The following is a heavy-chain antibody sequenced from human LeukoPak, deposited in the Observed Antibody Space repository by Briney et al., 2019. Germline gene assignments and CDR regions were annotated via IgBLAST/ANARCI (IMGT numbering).Heavy chain of an antibody. J-gene: IGHJ5*02. CDR3: AIKPPSGWFGTGWLDP. CDR1: GGSISSSGYY. CDR2: IYSSGST. V-gene: IGHV4-39*07. Sequence: SETLSLTCTVSGGSISSSGYYWGWIRQPPGKGLEWIGSIYSSGSTYYNPSLKSRVTISINTSKNQFSLKLNSVTAADTAVYYCAIKPPSGWFGTGWLDPWGQGTLVTVSS. D-gene: IGHD3-10*01.